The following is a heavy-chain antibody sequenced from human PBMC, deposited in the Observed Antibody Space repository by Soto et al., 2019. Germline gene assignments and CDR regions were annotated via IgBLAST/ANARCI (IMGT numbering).Heavy chain of an antibody. D-gene: IGHD3-3*01. CDR3: AHRLLRNVFGLVTTTAIYFDF. V-gene: IGHV2-5*02. CDR2: IYWDDDK. Sequence: QITLKESGPTVVKPTETLTLTCTFSGFSLTTSGVGVGWVRQSPGKAPEWLALIYWDDDKRYSTSLKSRLTITKDTSKNLVVLTMANVDPADAATYYCAHRLLRNVFGLVTTTAIYFDFWGQGTPVVVSS. CDR1: GFSLTTSGVG. J-gene: IGHJ4*02.